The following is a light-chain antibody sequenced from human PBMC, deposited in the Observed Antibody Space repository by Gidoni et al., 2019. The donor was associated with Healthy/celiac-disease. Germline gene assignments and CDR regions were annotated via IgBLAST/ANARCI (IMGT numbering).Light chain of an antibody. CDR1: QSISSY. Sequence: DIHMTQYPPALSASVGDRVTITCRASQSISSYLNWYQQKPGKAPKLLIYAASSLQRGVPSRFSGSGSGKDFTITISSLQPEDFATYYCQPSYSTPLTFXGXTQVEIK. V-gene: IGKV1-39*01. CDR3: QPSYSTPLT. CDR2: AAS. J-gene: IGKJ4*01.